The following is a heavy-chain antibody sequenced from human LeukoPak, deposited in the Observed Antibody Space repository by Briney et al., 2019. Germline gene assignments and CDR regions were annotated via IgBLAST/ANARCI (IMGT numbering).Heavy chain of an antibody. CDR2: MNPNSGNT. D-gene: IGHD3-3*01. CDR3: ARYYDFWSGPLDY. Sequence: ASVKVSCKASGYTFTSYDINWVRQATGQGLEWMGWMNPNSGNTGYAQKFQGRVTTTRNTSISTAYMELSSLRSEDTAVYYCARYYDFWSGPLDYWGQGTLVTVSS. J-gene: IGHJ4*02. V-gene: IGHV1-8*01. CDR1: GYTFTSYD.